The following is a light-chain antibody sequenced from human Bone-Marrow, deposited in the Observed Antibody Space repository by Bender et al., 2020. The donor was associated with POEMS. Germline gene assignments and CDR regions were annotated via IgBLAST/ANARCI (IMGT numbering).Light chain of an antibody. CDR2: EAT. J-gene: IGLJ2*01. CDR3: CSYVGTSTLV. Sequence: QSALTQPASVSGSPGQSITISCTGTSGDVGSYNLVSWYQQHPGKVPKVVIYEATKRPSGVSNRFSGSKSGNTASLTISGLRAEDEADYYCCSYVGTSTLVFGGGTYLSVL. V-gene: IGLV2-23*01. CDR1: SGDVGSYNL.